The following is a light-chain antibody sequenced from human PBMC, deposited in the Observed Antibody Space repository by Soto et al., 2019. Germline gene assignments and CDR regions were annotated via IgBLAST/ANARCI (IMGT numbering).Light chain of an antibody. V-gene: IGLV2-18*02. CDR3: CSYAGSSTSYV. CDR1: SSDAGSYNR. CDR2: EVS. J-gene: IGLJ1*01. Sequence: QSALTQPPSVSGSPGQSVTISCTGTSSDAGSYNRVSWYQQPPGTAPKLMLYEVSNRPSGVPDRFSGSKSGNTASLTISGLQAEDEADYYCCSYAGSSTSYVFGTGTKLTVL.